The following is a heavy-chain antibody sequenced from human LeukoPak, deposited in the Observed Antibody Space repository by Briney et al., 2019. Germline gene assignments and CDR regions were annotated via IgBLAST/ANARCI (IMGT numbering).Heavy chain of an antibody. Sequence: SETLSLTCTVSGGSISSYYWSWIRQPPGKGLGWIGYIYYSGSTNYNPSLKSRVTISVDTSKNQFSLKLSSVTAADTAVYYCARHCPSGSCYSWGQGTLVTVSS. D-gene: IGHD2-15*01. V-gene: IGHV4-59*08. J-gene: IGHJ4*02. CDR3: ARHCPSGSCYS. CDR1: GGSISSYY. CDR2: IYYSGST.